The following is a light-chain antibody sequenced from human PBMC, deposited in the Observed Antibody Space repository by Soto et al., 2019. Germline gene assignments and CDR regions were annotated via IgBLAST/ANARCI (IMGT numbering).Light chain of an antibody. CDR1: TGAVTSGNY. CDR2: TTN. J-gene: IGLJ3*02. CDR3: LLYYGSAQLV. Sequence: QTVVTQEPSLTVSPGGTVTLTCASSTGAVTSGNYPSWFQQKPGQAPGTLIYTTNDKHSWTPARFSGSLLGDKAALTLSGVQPEDEAEYYCLLYYGSAQLVFGGGTKLTVL. V-gene: IGLV7-43*01.